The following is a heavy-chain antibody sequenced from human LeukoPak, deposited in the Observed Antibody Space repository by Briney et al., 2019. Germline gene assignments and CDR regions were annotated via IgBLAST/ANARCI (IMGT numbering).Heavy chain of an antibody. Sequence: SETLSLTCTVSGGSVSSGGYYWSWIRQPPGKGLEWIGYIYYSGSTNYNPSLKSRVTISVDMSKNQFSLKLTSVTAADTAVYYCARKDYGDYSFDYWGQGTLVTVSS. CDR2: IYYSGST. V-gene: IGHV4-61*08. J-gene: IGHJ4*02. CDR3: ARKDYGDYSFDY. CDR1: GGSVSSGGYY. D-gene: IGHD4-17*01.